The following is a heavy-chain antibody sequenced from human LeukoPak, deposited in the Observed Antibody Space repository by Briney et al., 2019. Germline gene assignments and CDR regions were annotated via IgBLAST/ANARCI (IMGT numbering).Heavy chain of an antibody. J-gene: IGHJ3*02. Sequence: ASVKVSCKASGYTFTGYYMHWVRQAPGQGLEWMGWINPNSGGTNYAQKFQGRVTMTRDTSISTAYMELSRLRSDDTAVYYCARAPSKYYDFWSGYYWAFDIWGQGTMVTVSS. CDR2: INPNSGGT. CDR3: ARAPSKYYDFWSGYYWAFDI. V-gene: IGHV1-2*02. D-gene: IGHD3-3*01. CDR1: GYTFTGYY.